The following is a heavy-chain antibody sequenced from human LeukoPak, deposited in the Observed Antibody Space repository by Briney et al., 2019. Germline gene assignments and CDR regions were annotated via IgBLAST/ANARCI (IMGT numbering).Heavy chain of an antibody. V-gene: IGHV1-69*06. CDR1: GGTFSSYA. CDR2: IIPIFGTA. Sequence: ASVKVSCKASGGTFSSYAISWVRQAPGQGLEWMGRIIPIFGTANYAQKFQGRVTIAADKSTSTAYMELSSLRSEDTAVCYCASSRIVGATSGAFDIWGQGTMVTVSS. CDR3: ASSRIVGATSGAFDI. D-gene: IGHD1-26*01. J-gene: IGHJ3*02.